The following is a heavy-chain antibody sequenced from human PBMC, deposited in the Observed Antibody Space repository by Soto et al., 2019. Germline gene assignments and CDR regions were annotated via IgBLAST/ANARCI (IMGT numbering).Heavy chain of an antibody. CDR2: IKQDGSEK. CDR1: GFTFSSYW. D-gene: IGHD2-21*02. CDR3: ARDPSIVVVTAKTYYYYGMDV. V-gene: IGHV3-7*01. Sequence: EVQLVVSGGGLVQPGGSLRLSCAASGFTFSSYWMSWVRQAPGKGLEWVANIKQDGSEKYYVDSVKGRFTISRDNAKNSLYLQMNSLRAEDTAVYYCARDPSIVVVTAKTYYYYGMDVWGQGTTVTVSS. J-gene: IGHJ6*02.